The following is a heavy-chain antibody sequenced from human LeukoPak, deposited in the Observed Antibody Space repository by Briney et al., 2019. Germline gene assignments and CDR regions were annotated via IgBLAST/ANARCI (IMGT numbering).Heavy chain of an antibody. J-gene: IGHJ4*02. V-gene: IGHV4-39*01. D-gene: IGHD2-15*01. CDR2: FFYTGNT. CDR1: GGSMNSGSYY. CDR3: ARLSIVVVLTTTLTSFDS. Sequence: KASETLSLTCTVSGGSMNSGSYYWGWIRQPPGKGLEWIGSFFYTGNTYYNPSLKSRFTISVNTSKKQFSLRLGSVTAADTAVYYCARLSIVVVLTTTLTSFDSWGQGTLLTVSS.